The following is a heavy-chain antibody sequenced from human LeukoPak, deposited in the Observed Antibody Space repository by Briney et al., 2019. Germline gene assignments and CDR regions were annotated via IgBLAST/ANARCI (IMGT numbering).Heavy chain of an antibody. CDR3: ARKYSGYDWGAYFDY. V-gene: IGHV4-59*01. Sequence: SETLSLTCTVSGGSISSYYWSWIRQPPGEGLEWIGYMYYSGSTNYNPSLKSRVTISVDTSKNQFSLNLSSVTAADSAVYYCARKYSGYDWGAYFDYWGQGTLVTVSS. CDR1: GGSISSYY. CDR2: MYYSGST. D-gene: IGHD5-12*01. J-gene: IGHJ4*02.